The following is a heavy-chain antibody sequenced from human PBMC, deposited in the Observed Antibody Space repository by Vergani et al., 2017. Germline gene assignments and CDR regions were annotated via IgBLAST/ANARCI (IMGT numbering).Heavy chain of an antibody. D-gene: IGHD6-6*01. V-gene: IGHV4-59*01. CDR2: IYYSGST. CDR1: GGSISSYY. J-gene: IGHJ4*02. CDR3: ARGRWSSSSGYRFDY. Sequence: QVQLQESGPGLVKPSETLSLTCTVSGGSISSYYWSWIRQPPGKGLEWIGYIYYSGSTNYNPSLKSRVTISVDTSKNQFSLKLSSVTAAYTAVYYCARGRWSSSSGYRFDYWGQGTLVTVSS.